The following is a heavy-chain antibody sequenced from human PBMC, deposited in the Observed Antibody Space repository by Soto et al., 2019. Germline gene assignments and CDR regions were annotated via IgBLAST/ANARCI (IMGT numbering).Heavy chain of an antibody. Sequence: ASVKVSCKASGGTFSSYAISWVRQAPGQGLEWMGGIIPIFGTANYAQKFQGRVTITADGSTSTAYMELSSLRSEDTAVYYCARDTTVTDDDYYYYGMDVWGQGTTVTAP. CDR1: GGTFSSYA. D-gene: IGHD4-17*01. CDR3: ARDTTVTDDDYYYYGMDV. CDR2: IIPIFGTA. J-gene: IGHJ6*02. V-gene: IGHV1-69*13.